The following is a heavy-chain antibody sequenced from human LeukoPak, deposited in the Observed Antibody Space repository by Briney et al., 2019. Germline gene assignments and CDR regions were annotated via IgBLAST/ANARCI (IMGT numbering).Heavy chain of an antibody. CDR3: ARDSRNMASKPEYYFDF. D-gene: IGHD5-12*01. J-gene: IGHJ4*02. Sequence: ASVKVSCKASGYTFTSYYMHWVRPAPGQGLEWMGIINPSGGSTRYAQKFQGRVTMTRDTSTSTVYTELSSLRSEDTAVYYCARDSRNMASKPEYYFDFSGQGTLVTVSS. CDR1: GYTFTSYY. CDR2: INPSGGST. V-gene: IGHV1-46*01.